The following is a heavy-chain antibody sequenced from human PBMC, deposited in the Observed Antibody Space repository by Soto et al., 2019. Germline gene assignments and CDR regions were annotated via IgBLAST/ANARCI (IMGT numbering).Heavy chain of an antibody. J-gene: IGHJ4*02. Sequence: QVQLQESGPGLVKPSQTLSLTCTVSGGSISSGGYYWSWIRQHPGKGLEWIGYIYYSGSTYYNPSLKDRVTLSVDPSKNQFSRKLSSVTAADTAVYYCARSSTRASYFDYWGQGTLVTVSS. CDR2: IYYSGST. D-gene: IGHD2-2*01. CDR3: ARSSTRASYFDY. CDR1: GGSISSGGYY. V-gene: IGHV4-31*03.